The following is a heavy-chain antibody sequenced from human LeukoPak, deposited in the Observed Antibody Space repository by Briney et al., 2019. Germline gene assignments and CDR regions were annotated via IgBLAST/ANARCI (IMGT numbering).Heavy chain of an antibody. V-gene: IGHV1-2*02. CDR1: GYTFTGYY. Sequence: ASVKVSCKASGYTFTGYYMHWVRQAPGQGLEWMGWINPNSGGTNYAQKFQGRVTMTRDTSISTAYMELSRLRSDDTAVYYCARVGLDYGDYPESEYFQHWGQGTLVTVSS. J-gene: IGHJ1*01. D-gene: IGHD4-17*01. CDR2: INPNSGGT. CDR3: ARVGLDYGDYPESEYFQH.